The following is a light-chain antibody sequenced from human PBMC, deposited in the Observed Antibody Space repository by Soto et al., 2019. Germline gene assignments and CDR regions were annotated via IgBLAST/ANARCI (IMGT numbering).Light chain of an antibody. CDR3: LEYQTWT. V-gene: IGKV1-39*01. J-gene: IGKJ1*01. CDR2: AQS. Sequence: DIQMTQSPSSLSASVGDRVTITCRASQHISDYINWYQQKPGKAPKLLIYAQSNLQSGVPSRFTGSRSGTAFSLTITSLQVEDFATYYCLEYQTWTFGQGTKVEIK. CDR1: QHISDY.